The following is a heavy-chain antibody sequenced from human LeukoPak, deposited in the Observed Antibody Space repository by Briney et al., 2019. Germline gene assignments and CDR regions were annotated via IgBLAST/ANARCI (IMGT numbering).Heavy chain of an antibody. Sequence: GASVKVSCKASGGTFSSYAISWVRQAPGQGLEWMGGIIPIFGTANYAQKFQGRVTITADESTSTAYMGLSSLRSEDTAVYYCAREHRYGYGDYFLGMDVWGQGTTVTVSS. CDR1: GGTFSSYA. J-gene: IGHJ6*02. CDR2: IIPIFGTA. D-gene: IGHD4-17*01. V-gene: IGHV1-69*13. CDR3: AREHRYGYGDYFLGMDV.